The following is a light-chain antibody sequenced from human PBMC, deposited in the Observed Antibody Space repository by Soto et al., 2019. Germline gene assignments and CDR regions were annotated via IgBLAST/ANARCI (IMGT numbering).Light chain of an antibody. CDR2: EVS. CDR3: SSYTSSTTYV. CDR1: SSDVGGYKY. J-gene: IGLJ1*01. V-gene: IGLV2-14*01. Sequence: QSVLTQPASVSGSPGQSITISCTGTSSDVGGYKYVSWYQQHPGKAPKVMIYEVSNRPSGVSNRFSGSKSGNTASLTISGRQADDEADYYCSSYTSSTTYVFGHGTKVTVL.